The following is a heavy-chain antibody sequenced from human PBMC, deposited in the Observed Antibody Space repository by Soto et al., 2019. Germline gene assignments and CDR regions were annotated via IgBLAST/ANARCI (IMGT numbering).Heavy chain of an antibody. D-gene: IGHD3-3*01. J-gene: IGHJ5*02. V-gene: IGHV4-59*08. CDR2: IYYSGST. CDR1: GGSISSYY. CDR3: ARLGNYDFWSGYYLTHNWFDP. Sequence: SETLSLTCTVSGGSISSYYWSWIRQPPGKGLEWIGYIYYSGSTNYNPSLKSRVTISVDTSKNQFSLKLSSVTAADTAVYYCARLGNYDFWSGYYLTHNWFDPCGQGTLVTVSS.